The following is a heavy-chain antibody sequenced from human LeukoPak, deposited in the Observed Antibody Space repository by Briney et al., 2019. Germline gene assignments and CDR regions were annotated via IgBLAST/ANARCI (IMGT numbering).Heavy chain of an antibody. J-gene: IGHJ4*02. V-gene: IGHV4-59*12. Sequence: SETLSLTCTVSGGSISSYYWSWIRQPPGKGLEWIGYIYYSGSTNYNPSLKSRVTISVDTSKNQFSLKLSSVTAADTAVYYCAREGYSSRAFDYWGQGTLVTVSS. CDR1: GGSISSYY. D-gene: IGHD6-13*01. CDR2: IYYSGST. CDR3: AREGYSSRAFDY.